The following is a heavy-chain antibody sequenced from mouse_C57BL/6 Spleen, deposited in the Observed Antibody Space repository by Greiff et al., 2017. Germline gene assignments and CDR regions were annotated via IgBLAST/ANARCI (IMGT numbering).Heavy chain of an antibody. V-gene: IGHV5-6*01. CDR2: ISSGGSYT. D-gene: IGHD2-4*01. CDR3: GRNYDYDVGNYFDD. CDR1: GFTFSSYG. Sequence: EVKVVESGGDLVKPGGSLKLSCAASGFTFSSYGMSWVRQTPDKRLEWVATISSGGSYTYYPDSVKGRFTISRDNATNTLYLQMSSLKSEDTAMYYCGRNYDYDVGNYFDDWGQGTTLTVSS. J-gene: IGHJ2*01.